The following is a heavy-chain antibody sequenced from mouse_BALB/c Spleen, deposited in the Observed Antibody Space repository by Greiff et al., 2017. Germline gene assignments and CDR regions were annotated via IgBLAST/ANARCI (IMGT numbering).Heavy chain of an antibody. CDR2: ISSGGSYT. V-gene: IGHV5-6-4*01. CDR1: GFTFSSYT. CDR3: TRDGYYFDY. D-gene: IGHD2-2*01. J-gene: IGHJ2*01. Sequence: VQLKESGGGLVQPGGSRKLSCAASGFTFSSYTMSWVRQTPEKRLEWVATISSGGSYTYYPDSVKGRFTISRDNAKNTLYLQMSSLKSEDTAMYYCTRDGYYFDYWGQGTTLTVSS.